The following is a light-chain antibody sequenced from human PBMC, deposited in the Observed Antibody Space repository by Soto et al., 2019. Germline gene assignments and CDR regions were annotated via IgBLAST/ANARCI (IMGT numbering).Light chain of an antibody. Sequence: QSALTQPASVSGSPGQSITISCTGTSSDVGGYNYVSWCQQHPGKAPKLMIYEVSNRPSGVSNRFSGSKSGNTASLTISGLQAEDEADYYCSSYTSSSTVLFGGGTKLTVL. J-gene: IGLJ2*01. CDR1: SSDVGGYNY. CDR3: SSYTSSSTVL. V-gene: IGLV2-14*01. CDR2: EVS.